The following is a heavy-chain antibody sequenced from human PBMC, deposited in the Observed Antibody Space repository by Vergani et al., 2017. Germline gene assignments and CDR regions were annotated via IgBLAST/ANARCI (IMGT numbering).Heavy chain of an antibody. Sequence: QSQLVQSGDEVKKPGASVKVSCKTSGYSFINYGISWVRQAPGQGLEWSVWVSPYNVNTNYGQKIQGRVTMTTDTTTRPAYMQLRILTFDDTAVYYCATEYFYDNIRGTYRRPSYYGMGVWGQGTKVTVSS. CDR2: VSPYNVNT. CDR3: ATEYFYDNIRGTYRRPSYYGMGV. CDR1: GYSFINYG. V-gene: IGHV1-18*01. J-gene: IGHJ6*02. D-gene: IGHD3-16*02.